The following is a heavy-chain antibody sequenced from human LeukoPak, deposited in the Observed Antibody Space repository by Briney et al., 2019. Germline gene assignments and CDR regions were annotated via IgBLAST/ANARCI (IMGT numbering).Heavy chain of an antibody. D-gene: IGHD2-15*01. CDR2: IYSGGST. V-gene: IGHV3-53*01. CDR3: ARENALHCSGGSCYLIGYYGMDV. CDR1: GFTVSSNY. Sequence: GGSLRLSCAASGFTVSSNYMSWVRQAPGKGLEWVSVIYSGGSTYYADSVKGRFTISRDNSKNTLYLQMNSLRAEDTAVYYCARENALHCSGGSCYLIGYYGMDVWGQGNTVTVSS. J-gene: IGHJ6*02.